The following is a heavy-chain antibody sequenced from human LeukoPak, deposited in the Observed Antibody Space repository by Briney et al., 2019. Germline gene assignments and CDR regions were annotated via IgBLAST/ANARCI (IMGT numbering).Heavy chain of an antibody. J-gene: IGHJ4*02. CDR3: AKHRPTSRYFDLSFEY. V-gene: IGHV4-39*01. Sequence: PSQTLSLTCTVSGDSSGITGYYCGWIRQPPGKGLEWIGSIFYSGTTSSNPSLTGRVTISVDRSNNQLSLNLTSVTAADTAVYYCAKHRPTSRYFDLSFEYWGQGNLVTVSS. CDR2: IFYSGTT. CDR1: GDSSGITGYY. D-gene: IGHD3-9*01.